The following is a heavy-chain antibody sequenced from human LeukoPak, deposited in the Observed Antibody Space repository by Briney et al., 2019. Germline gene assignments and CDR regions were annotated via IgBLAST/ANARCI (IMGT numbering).Heavy chain of an antibody. V-gene: IGHV3-74*01. CDR2: INPGGSSI. CDR3: TKSNQAEDY. Sequence: GGSLTLSCAASGFTFSSYWRHWIRQLPGKGLVWAARINPGGSSITYADSVKGRFTISRDNAKNTPYLQIDILRADNTGLYYCTKSNQAEDYWGQGTLVTVSS. CDR1: GFTFSSYW. D-gene: IGHD1-14*01. J-gene: IGHJ4*02.